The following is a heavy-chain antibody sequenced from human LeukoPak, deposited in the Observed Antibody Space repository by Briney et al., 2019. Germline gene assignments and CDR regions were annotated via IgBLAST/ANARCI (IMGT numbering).Heavy chain of an antibody. Sequence: ASVKVSCKASGYTFTSYGISWVRRAPGQGLEWMGWISAYNGNTNYAQKLQGRVTMTTDTSTSTAYMELRSLRSDDTAVYYCARDLGRPREQWLVPPSFDYWGQGTLVTVSS. J-gene: IGHJ4*02. V-gene: IGHV1-18*01. CDR1: GYTFTSYG. CDR3: ARDLGRPREQWLVPPSFDY. CDR2: ISAYNGNT. D-gene: IGHD6-19*01.